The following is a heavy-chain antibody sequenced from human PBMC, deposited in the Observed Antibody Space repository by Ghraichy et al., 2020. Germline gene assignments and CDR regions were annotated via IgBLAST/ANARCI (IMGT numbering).Heavy chain of an antibody. CDR1: EFSVSANY. CDR2: LYSGGRI. J-gene: IGHJ4*02. CDR3: ALSGRRESFDY. D-gene: IGHD3-10*01. Sequence: GSLRLSCAASEFSVSANYMSWVRQAPGKGLEWVSILYSGGRIYNADSVKGRFTISRDNSENTLYLQMNSLRADDTAVYYCALSGRRESFDYWGQGTLVTVSS. V-gene: IGHV3-53*01.